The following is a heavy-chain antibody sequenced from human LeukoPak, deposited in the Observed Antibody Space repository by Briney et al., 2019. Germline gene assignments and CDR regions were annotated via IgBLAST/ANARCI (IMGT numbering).Heavy chain of an antibody. V-gene: IGHV3-49*04. J-gene: IGHJ4*02. Sequence: PGGSLRLSCATSGFIFSNFAMSWVRQAPGKGLEWVGFIRSKAYGGTTEYAASVKGRFTISRDDSKSIAYLQMNSLKTEDTAVYYCTRDKYEGLLWFGELFPVAGDYWGQGTLVTVSS. CDR2: IRSKAYGGTT. CDR1: GFIFSNFA. D-gene: IGHD3-10*01. CDR3: TRDKYEGLLWFGELFPVAGDY.